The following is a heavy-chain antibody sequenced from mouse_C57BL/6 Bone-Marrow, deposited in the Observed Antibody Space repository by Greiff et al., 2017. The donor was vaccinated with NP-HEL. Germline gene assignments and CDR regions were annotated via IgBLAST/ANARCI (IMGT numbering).Heavy chain of an antibody. CDR2: IDPSDSYT. CDR3: AITTVDYFDY. V-gene: IGHV1-69*01. CDR1: GYTFTSYW. J-gene: IGHJ2*01. D-gene: IGHD1-1*01. Sequence: QVQLQQPGAELVMPGASVKLSCKASGYTFTSYWMHWVKQRPGQGLEWIGEIDPSDSYTNYNQKFKGKSTLTVDKSSSTASMQLSSLTSEDSAVYYCAITTVDYFDYWGQGTTLTVSS.